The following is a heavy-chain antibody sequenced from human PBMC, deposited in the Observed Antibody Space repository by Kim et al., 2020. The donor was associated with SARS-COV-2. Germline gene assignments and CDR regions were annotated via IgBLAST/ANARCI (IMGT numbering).Heavy chain of an antibody. V-gene: IGHV4-39*07. CDR1: GGSISSSSYY. D-gene: IGHD1-26*01. CDR3: ARIGLSGSYGSGLRH. Sequence: SQTLSLTCTVSGGSISSSSYYWGWIRQPPGKGLEWLGSIYYSGSTYYNPSLKSRVTISVDTSKNQFSLKLSSVTAADTAVYYCARIGLSGSYGSGLRHWGQGTLVTVSS. J-gene: IGHJ4*02. CDR2: IYYSGST.